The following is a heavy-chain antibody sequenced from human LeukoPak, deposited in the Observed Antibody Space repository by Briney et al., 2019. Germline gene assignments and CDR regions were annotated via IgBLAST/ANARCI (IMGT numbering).Heavy chain of an antibody. CDR1: GGSISSGGYY. D-gene: IGHD4-11*01. CDR2: IYYSGST. CDR3: ARLDYSNYWFDP. V-gene: IGHV4-31*03. Sequence: SQTLSLTCTVSGGSISSGGYYWSWIRQHPGKGLEWIGYIYYSGSTYYNPSLKSRVTISVDTSKNQFSLKLSSVTAADTAAYYCARLDYSNYWFDPWGQGTLVTVSS. J-gene: IGHJ5*02.